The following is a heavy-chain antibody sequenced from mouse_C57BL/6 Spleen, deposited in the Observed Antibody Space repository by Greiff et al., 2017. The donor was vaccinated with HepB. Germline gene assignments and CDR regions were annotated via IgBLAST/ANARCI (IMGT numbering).Heavy chain of an antibody. V-gene: IGHV3-6*01. J-gene: IGHJ1*03. CDR2: ISYDGSN. Sequence: EVKLMESGPGLVKPSQSLSLTCSVTGYSITSGYCWNWIRQFPGNKLEWMGYISYDGSNNYNPSLKNRISITRDTSKNQFFLKLNSVTTEDTATYYCARDRLRYFDVWGTGTTVTVSS. CDR1: GYSITSGYC. D-gene: IGHD1-3*01. CDR3: ARDRLRYFDV.